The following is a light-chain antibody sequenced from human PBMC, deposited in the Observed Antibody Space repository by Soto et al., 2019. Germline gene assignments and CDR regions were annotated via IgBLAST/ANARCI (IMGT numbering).Light chain of an antibody. V-gene: IGKV3D-20*02. Sequence: EIVLTQSPGTLSLSPAEKANFACRASQSVSSSYLVWHQQKPGQAPRLLIYGASSRATGIPDRFSGSGSGTDFTLTISSLEPEDFAVYYCQQRSNWPPITFGQGTRLEIK. J-gene: IGKJ5*01. CDR3: QQRSNWPPIT. CDR2: GAS. CDR1: QSVSSSY.